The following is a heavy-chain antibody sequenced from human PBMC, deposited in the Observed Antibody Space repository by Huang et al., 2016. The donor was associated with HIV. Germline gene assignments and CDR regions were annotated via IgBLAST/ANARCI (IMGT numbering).Heavy chain of an antibody. CDR2: ISSASDYI. J-gene: IGHJ3*02. V-gene: IGHV3-21*01. Sequence: LEWVSSISSASDYIYYADSVKGRFTISRDNAADSLYLQINSLRAEDTAVYYCARGKFVVEDDAFDIWGQGTTVTVSS. D-gene: IGHD2-15*01. CDR3: ARGKFVVEDDAFDI.